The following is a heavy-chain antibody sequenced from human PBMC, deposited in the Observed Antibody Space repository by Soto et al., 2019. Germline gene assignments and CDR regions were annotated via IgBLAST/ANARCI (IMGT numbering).Heavy chain of an antibody. CDR2: IWYDGDNK. J-gene: IGHJ6*02. CDR1: RFTFSSYG. CDR3: ASAYCGGDCSFIDYYGVDV. Sequence: GGSLRLSCVASRFTFSSYGMHWVRQAPGKGLEWVAVIWYDGDNKYYADSVKGRFTISRDNSKNTLYLQMNSLRAGDTAVYYCASAYCGGDCSFIDYYGVDVWGQGTTVTVSS. V-gene: IGHV3-33*01. D-gene: IGHD2-21*02.